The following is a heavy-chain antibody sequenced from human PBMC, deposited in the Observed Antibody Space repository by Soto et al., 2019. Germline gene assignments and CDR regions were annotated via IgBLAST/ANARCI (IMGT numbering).Heavy chain of an antibody. CDR1: EFTFSSYA. CDR3: ARPYYYESTGLDV. D-gene: IGHD3-22*01. V-gene: IGHV3-30-3*01. Sequence: QVQLVESGGGVVQPGRSLRLSCAASEFTFSSYAMHWVRQAPGKGLEWVAVISYDGSRKYYADSVKGRFTISRQNSKNTLYLQLNSLRAEDTAVYFCARPYYYESTGLDVWGQGTTVTVSS. CDR2: ISYDGSRK. J-gene: IGHJ6*02.